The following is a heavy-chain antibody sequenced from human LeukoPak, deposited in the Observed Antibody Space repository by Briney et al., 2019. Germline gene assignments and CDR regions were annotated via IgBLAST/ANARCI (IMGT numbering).Heavy chain of an antibody. CDR2: INPNSGGT. Sequence: ASVKVSCKTSGYTFTGYYMHWVRQAPGQGLEWMGWINPNSGGTNYAQKFQGRVTMTRDTSITTAYMELTSLRSDDTAVYYCARDLFYSVSGTYYNVGRVFNYWGQGTLVTVSS. CDR3: ARDLFYSVSGTYYNVGRVFNY. V-gene: IGHV1-2*02. J-gene: IGHJ4*02. CDR1: GYTFTGYY. D-gene: IGHD3-10*01.